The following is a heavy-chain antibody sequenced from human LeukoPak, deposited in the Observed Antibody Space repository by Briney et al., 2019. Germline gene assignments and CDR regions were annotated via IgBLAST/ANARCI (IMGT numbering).Heavy chain of an antibody. CDR3: ARDHPYYGSGSYLPYHYYGMDV. CDR1: GYTFTSYG. D-gene: IGHD3-10*01. J-gene: IGHJ6*02. Sequence: ASVKVSCKASGYTFTSYGISWVRQAPGQGVEWMGWISAYNGNTNYAQKLQGRVTMTTDTSTSTAYMELRSLRSDDTAVYYCARDHPYYGSGSYLPYHYYGMDVWGQGTTVTVSS. CDR2: ISAYNGNT. V-gene: IGHV1-18*01.